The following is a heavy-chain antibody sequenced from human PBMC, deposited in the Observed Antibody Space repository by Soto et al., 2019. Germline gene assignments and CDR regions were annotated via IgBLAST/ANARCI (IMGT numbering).Heavy chain of an antibody. J-gene: IGHJ5*02. CDR3: ARDRWDGYNSNNNWFDP. V-gene: IGHV4-31*03. Sequence: SETLSLTCTVSGGSISSGGYYWSWIRQHPGKGLEWIGYIYYSGSTYYNPSLKSRVTISVDTSKNQFSLKLSSVTAADTAVYYCARDRWDGYNSNNNWFDPWGQGTLVTV. CDR1: GGSISSGGYY. CDR2: IYYSGST. D-gene: IGHD5-12*01.